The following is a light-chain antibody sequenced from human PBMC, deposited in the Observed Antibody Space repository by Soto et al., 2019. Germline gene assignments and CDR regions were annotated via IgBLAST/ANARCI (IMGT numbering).Light chain of an antibody. CDR2: VAS. CDR3: QQYGSAPHT. V-gene: IGKV3-20*01. CDR1: QSVRGNY. J-gene: IGKJ2*01. Sequence: IVLTQSPGTLSLSPGERATLSCTASQSVRGNYISWYQHKPGQAPRLLFYVASNRATGIPDRFSGSGSGIDFTVSISRLEPEDSAVYYCQQYGSAPHTFGQGNKLEIK.